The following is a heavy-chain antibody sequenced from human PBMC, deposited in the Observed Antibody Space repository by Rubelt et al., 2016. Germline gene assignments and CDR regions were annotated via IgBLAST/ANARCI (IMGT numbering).Heavy chain of an antibody. J-gene: IGHJ4*02. CDR1: GGSISSSSYY. CDR3: ARVDYYGSGSIMM. V-gene: IGHV4-39*01. D-gene: IGHD3-10*01. Sequence: QLQLQESGPGLVKPSETLSLTCTVSGGSISSSSYYWGWIRQPPGKGLEWIGRIYYSGSTYYNPSLKSGATISVDRSKNQFSLKLSGVTAADTAVYYCARVDYYGSGSIMMWGQGTLVTVSS. CDR2: IYYSGST.